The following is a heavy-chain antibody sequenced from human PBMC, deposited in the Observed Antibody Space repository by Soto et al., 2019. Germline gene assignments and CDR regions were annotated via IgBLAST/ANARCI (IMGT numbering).Heavy chain of an antibody. D-gene: IGHD3-3*01. V-gene: IGHV1-18*01. CDR2: ISAYNGNT. CDR1: GYSFTNYG. J-gene: IGHJ4*02. Sequence: QVRVVQSGAEGRQPGASVKVSCKASGYSFTNYGISWVRQAPGQGLEWMGWISAYNGNTKFAQKVQGQGTMATDTSTATDYMELRSLRPDDTAVYYCASDFGPQHAGPRLKFEYWGQGPLVTVSS. CDR3: ASDFGPQHAGPRLKFEY.